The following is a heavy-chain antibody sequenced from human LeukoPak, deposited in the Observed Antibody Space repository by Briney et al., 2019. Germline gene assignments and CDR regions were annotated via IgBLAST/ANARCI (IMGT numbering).Heavy chain of an antibody. V-gene: IGHV3-21*01. CDR1: GFTFSSYS. D-gene: IGHD1-26*01. CDR2: ISSSSSYI. Sequence: GSLRLSCAASGFTFSSYSMNWVRQAPGKGLEWVSSISSSSSYIYYADSVKGRFTISGDNAKNSLYLQMNSLRAEDTAVYYCARGSTNLQSEWELLVSAFDIWGQGTMVTVSS. J-gene: IGHJ3*02. CDR3: ARGSTNLQSEWELLVSAFDI.